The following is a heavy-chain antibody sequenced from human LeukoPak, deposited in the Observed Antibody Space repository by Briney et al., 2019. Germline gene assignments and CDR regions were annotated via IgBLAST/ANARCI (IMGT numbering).Heavy chain of an antibody. Sequence: SETLSLTCAVYGGSFSGYYWSWIRQPPGKGLEWIGEIYHSGSTNYNPSLKSRVTMSVDTSRNQFFLKLSSVTAADTAVYYCARVLGRYSSLLCCFDPWGEGTLGTVSS. CDR3: ARVLGRYSSLLCCFDP. J-gene: IGHJ5*02. CDR2: IYHSGST. CDR1: GGSFSGYY. D-gene: IGHD6-13*01. V-gene: IGHV4-34*10.